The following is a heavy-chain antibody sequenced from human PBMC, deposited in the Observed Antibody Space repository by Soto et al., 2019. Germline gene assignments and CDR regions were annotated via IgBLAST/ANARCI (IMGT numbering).Heavy chain of an antibody. D-gene: IGHD1-7*01. CDR2: ISSSSSYT. J-gene: IGHJ4*02. Sequence: XGSLRLSCSASGVTFSDYYMSWIRQAPGKGLGWVSYISSSSSYTNYADSVKGRFTISRDNARNSLYLQINSLRAEDTAVYFCVRGTRTPGLDNWGQGTLVTVSS. V-gene: IGHV3-11*05. CDR3: VRGTRTPGLDN. CDR1: GVTFSDYY.